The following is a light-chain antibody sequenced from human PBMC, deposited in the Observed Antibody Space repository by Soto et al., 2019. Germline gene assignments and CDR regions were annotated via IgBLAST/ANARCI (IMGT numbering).Light chain of an antibody. J-gene: IGKJ5*01. CDR3: QQYNGT. V-gene: IGKV1-5*03. CDR1: QSIGNW. Sequence: DIQMTQSPSTLSATVGDRVTITCRASQSIGNWLAWYQQKPGKAPKLLIYKASSLESGVPSRFSGSGSGTEFTLTISSLQPDDFATYYCQQYNGTFGQGTRLEI. CDR2: KAS.